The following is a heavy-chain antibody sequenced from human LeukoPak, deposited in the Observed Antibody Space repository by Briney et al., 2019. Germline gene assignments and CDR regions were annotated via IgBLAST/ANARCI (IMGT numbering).Heavy chain of an antibody. CDR1: GGSISSSSYY. CDR2: IYYSGST. J-gene: IGHJ5*02. V-gene: IGHV4-39*07. D-gene: IGHD3-9*01. CDR3: ARDGYVYDILIGYYQQNWFDP. Sequence: SETLSLTCTVSGGSISSSSYYWGWIRQPPGKGLEWIGSIYYSGSTYYNPSLKSRVTISVDTSKNQFSLKLSSVTAADTAVYYCARDGYVYDILIGYYQQNWFDPWGQGTLVTVSS.